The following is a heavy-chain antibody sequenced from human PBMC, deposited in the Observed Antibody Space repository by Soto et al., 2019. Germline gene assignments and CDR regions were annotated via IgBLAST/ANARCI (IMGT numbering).Heavy chain of an antibody. V-gene: IGHV3-30-3*01. Sequence: GGSLRLSCAASGFTFSSYAMHWVRQAPGKGLEWVAVISYDGSNKYYADSVKGRFTISRDNSKNTLYLQMNSLRAEDTAVYYCARDKNGKAGNPFGYYYYGMDVWGQGTTVTVSS. CDR1: GFTFSSYA. J-gene: IGHJ6*02. CDR3: ARDKNGKAGNPFGYYYYGMDV. D-gene: IGHD3-16*01. CDR2: ISYDGSNK.